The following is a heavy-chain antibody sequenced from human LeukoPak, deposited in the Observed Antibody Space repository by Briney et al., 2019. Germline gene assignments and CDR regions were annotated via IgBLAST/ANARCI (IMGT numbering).Heavy chain of an antibody. CDR1: GGSISSYY. V-gene: IGHV4-59*08. Sequence: SETLSLTCTVSGGSISSYYWSWTRQPPGKGLEWIGCIYYSGSTNYNPSLKSRVTISVDTSKNQFSLKLSSVTAADTAVYYCARHVRSYYDFWSGYSRNYYYYYGMDVWGQGTTVTVSS. J-gene: IGHJ6*02. CDR3: ARHVRSYYDFWSGYSRNYYYYYGMDV. CDR2: IYYSGST. D-gene: IGHD3-3*01.